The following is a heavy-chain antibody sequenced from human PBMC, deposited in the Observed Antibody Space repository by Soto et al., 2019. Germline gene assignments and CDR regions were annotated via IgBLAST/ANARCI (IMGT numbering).Heavy chain of an antibody. CDR2: INAGNGNT. Sequence: ASVKVSCKASGYTFTSYAMHWVRQAPGQRLEWMGWINAGNGNTKYSQKFQGRVTITRDTSASTAYMELSSLRSEDTAVYYCARDLATVIYWFDPWGQGTLVTVSS. CDR1: GYTFTSYA. D-gene: IGHD4-17*01. V-gene: IGHV1-3*01. CDR3: ARDLATVIYWFDP. J-gene: IGHJ5*02.